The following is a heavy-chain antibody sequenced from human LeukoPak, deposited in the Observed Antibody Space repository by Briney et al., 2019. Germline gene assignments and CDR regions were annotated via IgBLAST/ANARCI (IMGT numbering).Heavy chain of an antibody. J-gene: IGHJ4*02. CDR1: RGSISDYY. Sequence: SETLSLTCSVSRGSISDYYWSCIRHPPGKGLEWIGYVSYSGNTNYNPSLKSRVTISVDTSKNQFSLKLSSVTAADTAVYYCAEGYNPYYFDYWGRGTLVTVSS. V-gene: IGHV4-59*01. CDR3: AEGYNPYYFDY. CDR2: VSYSGNT. D-gene: IGHD1-14*01.